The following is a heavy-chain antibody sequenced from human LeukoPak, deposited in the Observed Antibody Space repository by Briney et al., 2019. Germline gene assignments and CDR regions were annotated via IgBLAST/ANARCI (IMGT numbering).Heavy chain of an antibody. CDR3: ATGKVVPAAIPLFDY. V-gene: IGHV1-24*01. CDR1: GGTFRSYA. CDR2: FDPEDGET. Sequence: ASVKVSCKASGGTFRSYAISWVRQAPGQGLEWMGGFDPEDGETIYAQKFQGRVTMTEDTSADTAYMELSSLRSEDTAVYYCATGKVVPAAIPLFDYWGQGTLVTVSS. J-gene: IGHJ4*02. D-gene: IGHD2-2*01.